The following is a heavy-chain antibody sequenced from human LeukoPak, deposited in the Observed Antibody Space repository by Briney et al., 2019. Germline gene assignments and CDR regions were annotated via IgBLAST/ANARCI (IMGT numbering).Heavy chain of an antibody. CDR3: AKGGWVSGRGYDS. Sequence: KPGGSLRLSCAASGFTFSSYAMHWVRQAPGKGLEWVSTVSGHGGSTYYADSVKGRFTISRDNSKNTVYLQMNNLRAEDTAVVYCAKGGWVSGRGYDSWGQGTLVTVSS. V-gene: IGHV3-23*01. CDR1: GFTFSSYA. CDR2: VSGHGGST. D-gene: IGHD2-15*01. J-gene: IGHJ4*02.